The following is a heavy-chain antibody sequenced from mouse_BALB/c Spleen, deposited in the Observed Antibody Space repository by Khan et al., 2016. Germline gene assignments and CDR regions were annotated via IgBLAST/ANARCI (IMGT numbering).Heavy chain of an antibody. CDR1: GYSFTGYN. CDR2: IDPYYGGT. Sequence: MQLEESGPELEKPGASVKISCKASGYSFTGYNMNWVKQSNGKSLEWIGNIDPYYGGTSYNQKFKGKATLTVDKSSSTAYMQLKSLTSEDSAVYCCVRGYGNYVNWYFEVWGAGTTVTVSS. CDR3: VRGYGNYVNWYFEV. V-gene: IGHV1S135*01. J-gene: IGHJ1*01. D-gene: IGHD2-10*02.